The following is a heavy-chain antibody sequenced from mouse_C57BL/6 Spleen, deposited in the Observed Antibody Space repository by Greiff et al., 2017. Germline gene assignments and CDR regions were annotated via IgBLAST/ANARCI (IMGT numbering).Heavy chain of an antibody. CDR3: ARLGGNYAMDY. CDR2: IDPSDSET. Sequence: QVQLKQPGAELVRPGSSVKLSCKASGYTFTSYWMHWVKQRPIQGLEWIGNIDPSDSETHYNQKFKDKATLTVDKSSSTAYMQRSSLTSEDSAVYYCARLGGNYAMDYWGQGTSVTVSS. V-gene: IGHV1-52*01. J-gene: IGHJ4*01. CDR1: GYTFTSYW.